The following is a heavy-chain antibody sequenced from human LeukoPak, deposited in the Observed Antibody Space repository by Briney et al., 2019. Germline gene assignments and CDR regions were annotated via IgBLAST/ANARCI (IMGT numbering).Heavy chain of an antibody. CDR2: LSENGNT. Sequence: SETLSLTCTVSGASINYHYWSWIRQPPGKGLEWIAYLSENGNTDYNPSLKARVSVSEDTSRNQLSLRLSSVTAADTAVYYCARHKDFTIFAYLGMDVWGQGITVTVSS. V-gene: IGHV4-59*08. D-gene: IGHD3-10*02. CDR3: ARHKDFTIFAYLGMDV. J-gene: IGHJ6*02. CDR1: GASINYHY.